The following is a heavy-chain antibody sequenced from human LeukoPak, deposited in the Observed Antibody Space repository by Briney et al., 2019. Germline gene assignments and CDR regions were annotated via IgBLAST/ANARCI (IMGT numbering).Heavy chain of an antibody. Sequence: PGGSLRLSCAASGFTFLSYWMTWVRQAPGKGLEWVSGISGSGGSTYYADSVKGRFTISRDNSKNTLYLQMNSLRAGDTAVYYCAKAMGATLFDYWGQGTLVTVSS. D-gene: IGHD1-26*01. CDR2: ISGSGGST. CDR1: GFTFLSYW. CDR3: AKAMGATLFDY. V-gene: IGHV3-23*01. J-gene: IGHJ4*02.